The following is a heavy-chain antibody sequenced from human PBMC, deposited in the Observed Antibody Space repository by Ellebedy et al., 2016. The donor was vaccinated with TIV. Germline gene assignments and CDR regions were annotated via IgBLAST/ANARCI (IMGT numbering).Heavy chain of an antibody. D-gene: IGHD3-10*01. J-gene: IGHJ6*02. CDR3: ARVSTYYYGSGRSYGMDV. Sequence: SETLSLXCAVYGGSFSGYYWSWIRQHPGKGLEWIGYIYYSGSTYYNPSLKSRVTISVDTSKNQFSLKLSSVTAADTAVYYCARVSTYYYGSGRSYGMDVWGQGTTVTVSS. CDR1: GGSFSGYY. V-gene: IGHV4-31*11. CDR2: IYYSGST.